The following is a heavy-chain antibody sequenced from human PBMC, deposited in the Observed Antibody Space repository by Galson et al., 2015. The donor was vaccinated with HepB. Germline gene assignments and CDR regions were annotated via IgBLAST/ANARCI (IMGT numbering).Heavy chain of an antibody. J-gene: IGHJ4*02. D-gene: IGHD2-2*01. V-gene: IGHV3-48*01. CDR2: ISGDSSTI. CDR3: ARVGVGCSSTSCYTPQYYFDY. CDR1: GFTFSSYS. Sequence: SLRLSCAASGFTFSSYSMNWVRQAPGKGLEWVSYISGDSSTIYYADSVKGRFTISRDNAKNLLYLQMNSLRAEDTAVYYCARVGVGCSSTSCYTPQYYFDYWGQGTLVTVSS.